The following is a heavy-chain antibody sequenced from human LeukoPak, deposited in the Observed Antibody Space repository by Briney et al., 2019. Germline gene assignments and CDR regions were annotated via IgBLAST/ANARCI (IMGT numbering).Heavy chain of an antibody. CDR3: ARVRSPGGYCSSTSCRGDFDY. Sequence: GGSLRLSCAASGLTFSSHWMHWVRQAPGKGLVWVSRITNDGSSTTYADSVKGRFTISRDNSKNTLYLQMNSLRAEDTAVYYCARVRSPGGYCSSTSCRGDFDYWGQGTLVTVSS. V-gene: IGHV3-74*01. J-gene: IGHJ4*02. CDR2: ITNDGSST. D-gene: IGHD2-2*01. CDR1: GLTFSSHW.